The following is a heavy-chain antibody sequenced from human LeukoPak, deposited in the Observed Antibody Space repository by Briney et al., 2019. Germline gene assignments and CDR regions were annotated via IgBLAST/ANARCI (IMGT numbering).Heavy chain of an antibody. J-gene: IGHJ4*02. V-gene: IGHV1-69*06. Sequence: SVKVSCKASGVTFSSYAISWVRQAPGQGLEWMGGIIPILGTANYAQKFQGRVTITADKSTSTAYMELSSLRSEDTAVYYCARERYLGYCSGGSCREFDYWGQGTLVTVSS. CDR2: IIPILGTA. D-gene: IGHD2-15*01. CDR1: GVTFSSYA. CDR3: ARERYLGYCSGGSCREFDY.